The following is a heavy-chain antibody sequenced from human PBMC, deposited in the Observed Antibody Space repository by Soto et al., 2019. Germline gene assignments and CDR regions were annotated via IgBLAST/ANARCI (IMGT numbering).Heavy chain of an antibody. CDR1: GDSMSDSVSNYY. V-gene: IGHV4-4*07. CDR2: VYTTGTA. CDR3: ARGHGTTNFDF. J-gene: IGHJ4*02. D-gene: IGHD2-2*01. Sequence: PSETLSLTCNVSGDSMSDSVSNYYWSWIRQSAGKGLEWMGRVYTTGTANDKTSLKSRVTMSVDTAKKQFSLKLTSVTAADTAVYYCARGHGTTNFDFWGQGILVTVSS.